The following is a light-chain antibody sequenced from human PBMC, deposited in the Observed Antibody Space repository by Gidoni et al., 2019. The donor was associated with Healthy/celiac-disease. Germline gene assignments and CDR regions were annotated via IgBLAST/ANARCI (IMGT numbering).Light chain of an antibody. V-gene: IGLV2-23*02. CDR3: CSYAGSSTFV. CDR2: EVS. CDR1: SSDVGSYNL. Sequence: QSALTQPASVSGSPGQSNPISCTGTSSDVGSYNLVSWYQQNPGKAPKLMIYEVSKRPAGVSKRFSGSKSGNTASLTIAGLQAEDEADYYCCSYAGSSTFVFGTGTKVTVL. J-gene: IGLJ1*01.